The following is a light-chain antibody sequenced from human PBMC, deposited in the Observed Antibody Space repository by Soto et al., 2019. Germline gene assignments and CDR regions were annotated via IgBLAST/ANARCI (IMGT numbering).Light chain of an antibody. CDR3: QHLNNYPPFT. J-gene: IGKJ3*01. CDR1: QDIKTY. Sequence: IQLTQSPSSLSASVGDRVSITCRASQDIKTYLAWYQQKRGKAPKLLISGTLTLQSGVPSRFNGSGSGTDFTLTISRLQPEDFATYYCQHLNNYPPFTFGPGTKVDLE. CDR2: GTL. V-gene: IGKV1-9*01.